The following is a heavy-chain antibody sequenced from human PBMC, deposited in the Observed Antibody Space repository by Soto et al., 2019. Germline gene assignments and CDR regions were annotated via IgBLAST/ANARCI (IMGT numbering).Heavy chain of an antibody. CDR3: ARQGVTDYASGTETGESDGFDI. J-gene: IGHJ3*02. V-gene: IGHV4-59*08. Sequence: SDTLTPTYHLSGGSIGSYCWRCIRQPPGAGLEWIGYMVYSGSTNSNPSLKSRVTISIDMSKNQFSLKLSSVTAADTAVCYCARQGVTDYASGTETGESDGFDIWGQGTMVT. CDR1: GGSIGSYC. CDR2: MVYSGST. D-gene: IGHD3-10*01.